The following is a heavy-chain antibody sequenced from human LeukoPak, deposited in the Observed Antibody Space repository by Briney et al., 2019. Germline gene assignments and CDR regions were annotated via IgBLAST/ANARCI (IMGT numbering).Heavy chain of an antibody. J-gene: IGHJ4*02. D-gene: IGHD5-24*01. V-gene: IGHV4-38-2*02. CDR2: IYHSGST. CDR3: SRLRDGYNPPFDY. CDR1: GYSISSGYY. Sequence: SETLSLTCTVSGYSISSGYYWGWIRQPPGKGLEWIGSIYHSGSTYYNPSLKSRVTISVDTSKNQFSLKLSSVTAADTAVYYCSRLRDGYNPPFDYWGQGTLVTVSS.